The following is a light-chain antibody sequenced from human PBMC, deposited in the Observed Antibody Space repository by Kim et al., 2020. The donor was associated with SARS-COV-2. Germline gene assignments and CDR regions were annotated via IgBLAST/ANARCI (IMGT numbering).Light chain of an antibody. J-gene: IGLJ2*01. Sequence: GQSVTISCTGTSSDVGGYNYVSWYQQHPGKAPKLMIYEVSQRPSGVPDRFSGSKSGNTASLTVSGLQAEDEADYYCSSYAGSNSVVFGGGTQLTVL. CDR1: SSDVGGYNY. CDR3: SSYAGSNSVV. CDR2: EVS. V-gene: IGLV2-8*01.